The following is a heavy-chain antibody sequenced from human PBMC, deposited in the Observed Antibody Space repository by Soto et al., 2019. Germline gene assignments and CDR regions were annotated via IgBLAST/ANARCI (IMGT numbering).Heavy chain of an antibody. J-gene: IGHJ5*02. V-gene: IGHV3-64D*08. D-gene: IGHD6-13*01. Sequence: PGGSLRLSCSASGFTFSSYAMHWVRQAPGKGLEYVSAISSNGGSTYYADSVKGRFTISRDNSKNTLYLQTSSLRAEDTAVYYCVKDSPIAAAGTRTHNWFDPWGQGTLVTVSS. CDR2: ISSNGGST. CDR3: VKDSPIAAAGTRTHNWFDP. CDR1: GFTFSSYA.